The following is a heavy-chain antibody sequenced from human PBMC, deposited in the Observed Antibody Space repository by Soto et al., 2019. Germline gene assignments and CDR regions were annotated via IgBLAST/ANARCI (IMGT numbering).Heavy chain of an antibody. CDR2: IYYSGST. J-gene: IGHJ5*02. D-gene: IGHD5-12*01. CDR1: GGSISSGGYY. Sequence: QVQLQESGPGLVKPSQTLSLTCTVSGGSISSGGYYWSWIRQHPGKGLEWIGYIYYSGSTYYNPSLKSRVTISVDTSKNQFSLKLSSVTAADTAVYYCARDGAGYSGYLNWFDPWGQGTLVTVSS. CDR3: ARDGAGYSGYLNWFDP. V-gene: IGHV4-31*03.